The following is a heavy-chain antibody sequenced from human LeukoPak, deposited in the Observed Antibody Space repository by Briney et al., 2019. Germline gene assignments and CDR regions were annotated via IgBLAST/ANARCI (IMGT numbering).Heavy chain of an antibody. CDR1: GFTFGDYA. V-gene: IGHV3-49*03. CDR2: IRSKAYGGTT. CDR3: TRDASGWYEPRVSN. Sequence: GGSLRLSCTASGFTFGDYAMSWFRQAPGKGREWVGFIRSKAYGGTTEYAASVKGRFTISRDDSKSIAYLQMNSLKTEDTAVYYCTRDASGWYEPRVSNWGQGTLVTVSS. D-gene: IGHD6-19*01. J-gene: IGHJ4*02.